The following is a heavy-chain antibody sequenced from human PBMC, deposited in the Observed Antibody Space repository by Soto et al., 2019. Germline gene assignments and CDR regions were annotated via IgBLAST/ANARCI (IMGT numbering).Heavy chain of an antibody. CDR1: GGSFSGNY. J-gene: IGHJ4*02. CDR3: ARGIQPLDY. CDR2: INHSGST. D-gene: IGHD1-1*01. Sequence: PAETLSLTCAVYGGSFSGNYWSWIRQPPGKGLEWIGEINHSGSTNYNPSLKSRVTISVDTSKNQFSLKLSSVTAADTAVYYCARGIQPLDYWGQGTLVTVSS. V-gene: IGHV4-34*01.